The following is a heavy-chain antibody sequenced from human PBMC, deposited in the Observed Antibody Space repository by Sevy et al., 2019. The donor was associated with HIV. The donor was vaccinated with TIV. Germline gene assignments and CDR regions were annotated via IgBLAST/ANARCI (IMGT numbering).Heavy chain of an antibody. J-gene: IGHJ4*02. D-gene: IGHD3-10*01. CDR3: ARGRVRELDY. CDR2: IYTSGST. V-gene: IGHV4-61*02. Sequence: SETLSLTCTASGGSISSGSDYWSWIRQPAGKGLEWIGRIYTSGSTNYNPSLKSRVTMSVDTSKNQFSLKLSSVTAADTAVYYCARGRVRELDYWGQGTLVTVSS. CDR1: GGSISSGSDY.